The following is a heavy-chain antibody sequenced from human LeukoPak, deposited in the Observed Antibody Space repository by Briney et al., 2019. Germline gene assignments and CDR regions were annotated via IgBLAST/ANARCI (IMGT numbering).Heavy chain of an antibody. CDR2: IYTSGST. CDR1: GGSISSGSYY. D-gene: IGHD3-22*01. Sequence: KSSETLSLTCTVSGGSISSGSYYWSWIRQPAGKGLEWIGRIYTSGSTNYNPSLKSRVTISVDTSKNQFSLKLSSVTAADTAVYYCARDTYYYDSSGYALFDYWGQGTLVTASS. J-gene: IGHJ4*02. V-gene: IGHV4-61*02. CDR3: ARDTYYYDSSGYALFDY.